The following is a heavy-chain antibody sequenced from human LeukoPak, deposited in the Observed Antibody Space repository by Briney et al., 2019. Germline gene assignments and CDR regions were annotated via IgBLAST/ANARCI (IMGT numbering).Heavy chain of an antibody. Sequence: SETLSLTCTVSGGSISRSRDYWGWIRQPPGKGLEWIGSIYYSGSTYYNPSLKSRVTISVDTSKNQFSLKLSSVTAADTAVYYCASIPTHYDFWSGYTNYCYYMDVWGKGTTVTVSS. CDR3: ASIPTHYDFWSGYTNYCYYMDV. V-gene: IGHV4-39*07. D-gene: IGHD3-3*01. CDR2: IYYSGST. CDR1: GGSISRSRDY. J-gene: IGHJ6*03.